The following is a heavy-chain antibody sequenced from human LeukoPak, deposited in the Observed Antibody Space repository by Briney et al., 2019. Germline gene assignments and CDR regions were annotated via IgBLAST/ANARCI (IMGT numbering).Heavy chain of an antibody. D-gene: IGHD6-13*01. J-gene: IGHJ3*02. CDR3: ASRWYSSSWYFLDAFDI. CDR1: GGSISSYY. V-gene: IGHV4-59*12. Sequence: SETLSLTCTVSGGSISSYYWSWIRQPPGKGLEWIGYIYYSGSTNYNPSLKSRVTISVDTSKNQFSLKLSSVTAADTAVYYCASRWYSSSWYFLDAFDIWGQGTMVTVSS. CDR2: IYYSGST.